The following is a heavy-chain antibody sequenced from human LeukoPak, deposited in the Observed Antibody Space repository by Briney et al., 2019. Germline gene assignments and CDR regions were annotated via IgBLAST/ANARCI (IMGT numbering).Heavy chain of an antibody. V-gene: IGHV3-23*01. CDR3: ARGWREIDY. CDR1: GFTFSSYA. Sequence: PGGSLRLSCAASGFTFSSYAMSWVRQAPGKGLEWVSAISGSGGSTYYADSVKGRFTISRDNAKNSLYLQMNSLRAEDTAVYYCARGWREIDYWGQGTLVTVSS. CDR2: ISGSGGST. D-gene: IGHD1-26*01. J-gene: IGHJ4*02.